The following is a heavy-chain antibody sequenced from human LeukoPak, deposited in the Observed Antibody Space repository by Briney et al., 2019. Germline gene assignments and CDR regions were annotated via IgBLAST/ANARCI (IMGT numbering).Heavy chain of an antibody. J-gene: IGHJ4*02. V-gene: IGHV3-23*01. D-gene: IGHD2-2*01. CDR3: TSSFDY. CDR1: GFSFSSYA. CDR2: ISTRGAST. Sequence: GGSLRLSCAASGFSFSSYAMSWVRQTPERGLEWVSSISTRGASTYYADSVKGRFTVSRDNSKDTLYLQMNSLTAEDTALYYCTSSFDYWGRESWSPSPQ.